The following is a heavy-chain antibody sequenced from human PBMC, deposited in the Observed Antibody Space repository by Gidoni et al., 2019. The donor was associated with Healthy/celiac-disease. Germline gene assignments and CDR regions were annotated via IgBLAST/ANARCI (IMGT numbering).Heavy chain of an antibody. CDR2: IWYDGSNK. D-gene: IGHD3-9*01. V-gene: IGHV3-33*01. CDR3: ARDLGITIFMDV. CDR1: GFTFSSYG. J-gene: IGHJ6*02. Sequence: QVQLVESGGGVAQPGRSLRLSCAASGFTFSSYGMHWVRQAPGKGLEWVAVIWYDGSNKYYADSVKGRFTISRDNSKNTLYLQMNSLRAEDTAVYYCARDLGITIFMDVWGQGTTVTVSS.